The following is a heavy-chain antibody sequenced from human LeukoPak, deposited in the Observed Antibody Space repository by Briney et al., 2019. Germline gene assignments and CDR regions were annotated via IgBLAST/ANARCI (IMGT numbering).Heavy chain of an antibody. CDR2: IYYSGST. D-gene: IGHD2-2*01. J-gene: IGHJ4*02. CDR1: GGSISSSSYY. CDR3: ASGGRYCSSTSCYYFDY. V-gene: IGHV4-39*01. Sequence: PSETLSLTCTVSGGSISSSSYYWGWIRQPPGKGLEWIGSIYYSGSTYYNPPLKSRVTISVDTSKNQFSLKLSSVTAADTAVYYCASGGRYCSSTSCYYFDYWGQGTLVTVSS.